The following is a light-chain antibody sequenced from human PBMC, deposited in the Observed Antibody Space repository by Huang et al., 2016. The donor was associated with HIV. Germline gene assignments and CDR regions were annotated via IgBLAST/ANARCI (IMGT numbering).Light chain of an antibody. Sequence: DIQMTQYPSSLSASVGDRVSITCRASQVINTYVAWYQQKPGEVPSLLIYGAATLHSGVPARFSGSGSGTNFTLTINSLQPEDFATYYCQEYDSAPFTFGPGTKVDVK. CDR1: QVINTY. CDR3: QEYDSAPFT. CDR2: GAA. V-gene: IGKV1-27*01. J-gene: IGKJ3*01.